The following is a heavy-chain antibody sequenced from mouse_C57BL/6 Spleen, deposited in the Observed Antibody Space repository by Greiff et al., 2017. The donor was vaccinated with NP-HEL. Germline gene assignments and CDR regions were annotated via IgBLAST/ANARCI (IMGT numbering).Heavy chain of an antibody. CDR3: ARGGDYDEGYAMDY. J-gene: IGHJ4*01. CDR1: GYAFSSSW. V-gene: IGHV1-82*01. CDR2: IYPGDGDT. Sequence: QVQLQQSGPELVKPGASVKISCKASGYAFSSSWMNWVKQRPGKGLEWIGRIYPGDGDTNYNGKFKGKATLTADKSSSTAYMQLSSLTSEDSAVYFCARGGDYDEGYAMDYGGQGTSVTVSS. D-gene: IGHD2-4*01.